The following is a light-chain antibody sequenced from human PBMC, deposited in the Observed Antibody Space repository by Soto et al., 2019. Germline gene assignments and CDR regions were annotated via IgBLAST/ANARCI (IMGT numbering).Light chain of an antibody. CDR1: QSISSW. CDR2: DAS. CDR3: QHYNSYSEA. V-gene: IGKV1-5*01. J-gene: IGKJ1*01. Sequence: DIQMTQSPSTLSASVGDRLTITFRASQSISSWLAWYQQKPGKAPKLLIFDASSLESGVPSRFSGSGSGTEFTLTISSLQPDDFATYYCQHYNSYSEAFGQGTKVDIK.